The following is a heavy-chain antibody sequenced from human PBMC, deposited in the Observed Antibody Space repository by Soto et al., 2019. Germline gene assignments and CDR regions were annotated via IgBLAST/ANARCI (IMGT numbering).Heavy chain of an antibody. CDR3: VSPYALIDAFDAFDI. J-gene: IGHJ3*02. D-gene: IGHD2-8*01. V-gene: IGHV1-69*01. CDR1: GGTFSSYA. Sequence: QVQLVQSGAEVKKPGSSVTVSCKASGGTFSSYAISWVRQAPGQGLEWMGGIIPIFGTANYAQKFQGRVTITADESTSTAYMELISLRSEDTAVYYCVSPYALIDAFDAFDIWGQGTMVTVSS. CDR2: IIPIFGTA.